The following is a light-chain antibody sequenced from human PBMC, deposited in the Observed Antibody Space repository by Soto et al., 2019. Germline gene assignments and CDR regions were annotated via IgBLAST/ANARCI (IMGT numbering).Light chain of an antibody. V-gene: IGKV1-8*01. CDR2: AAS. CDR3: QQYYSYPWT. Sequence: AIRMTQSSSSLSASTGDRVTITCRASQGISSYLAWYQQKPGKAPKLLIYAASTLQSGGPSRFSGSGSGTDFTVTFSCLQSEDFGTYCCQQYYSYPWTFGQGTKVDIK. J-gene: IGKJ1*01. CDR1: QGISSY.